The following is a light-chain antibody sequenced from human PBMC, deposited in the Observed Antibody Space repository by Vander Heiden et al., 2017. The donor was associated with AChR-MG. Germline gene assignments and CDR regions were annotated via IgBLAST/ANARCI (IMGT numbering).Light chain of an antibody. CDR2: EVS. CDR1: SGDVGSYNL. Sequence: QSALTQPASVSGSPGQSITISCPGTSGDVGSYNLVSWYQQHPGKAPKLMIYEVSKRPSGVSNRFSGSKSGNTASLTISGLQAEDEADDYCCSYAAHVVFGGGTKLTVL. CDR3: CSYAAHVV. V-gene: IGLV2-23*02. J-gene: IGLJ2*01.